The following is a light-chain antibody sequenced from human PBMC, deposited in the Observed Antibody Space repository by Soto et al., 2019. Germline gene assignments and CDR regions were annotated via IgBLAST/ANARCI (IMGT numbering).Light chain of an antibody. J-gene: IGKJ4*01. CDR2: DAS. V-gene: IGKV3-15*01. Sequence: EIVMTHSPATLSVSPWQRATLSCGASQSITGNLTWYQQKPGQAPRLLIYDASTRATGIPARFSGSGSGTEFTLTISSLQPEDVATYYCQNYNSAPLTFGGGTKVDIK. CDR1: QSITGN. CDR3: QNYNSAPLT.